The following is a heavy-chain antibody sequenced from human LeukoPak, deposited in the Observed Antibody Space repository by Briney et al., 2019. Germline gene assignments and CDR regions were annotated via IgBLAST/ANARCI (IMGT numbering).Heavy chain of an antibody. D-gene: IGHD3-10*01. CDR1: GYTFTIYG. J-gene: IGHJ4*02. CDR2: ISAYNGNT. V-gene: IGHV1-18*01. CDR3: ARDVFGGRGSGSYFPSGY. Sequence: GASVKVSCKASGYTFTIYGINWVRQAPGQGLEWMGWISAYNGNTNYAQKLQGRVTMTTDTSTSTAYMELRSLTSDDTAVYYCARDVFGGRGSGSYFPSGYWGQGTLVTVSS.